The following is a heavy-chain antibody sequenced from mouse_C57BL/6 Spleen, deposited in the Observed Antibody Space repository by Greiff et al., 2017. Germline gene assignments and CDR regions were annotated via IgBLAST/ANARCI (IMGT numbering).Heavy chain of an antibody. CDR1: GFNIKDDY. CDR3: TTLLLWYFDV. V-gene: IGHV14-4*01. Sequence: EVQRVESGAELVRPGASVKLSCTASGFNIKDDYMHWVKQRPEQGLEWIGWIDPENGDTEYASKFQGKATITADTSSNTAYLQLSSLTSEDAAVYYCTTLLLWYFDVWGTGTTVTVSS. J-gene: IGHJ1*03. D-gene: IGHD2-12*01. CDR2: IDPENGDT.